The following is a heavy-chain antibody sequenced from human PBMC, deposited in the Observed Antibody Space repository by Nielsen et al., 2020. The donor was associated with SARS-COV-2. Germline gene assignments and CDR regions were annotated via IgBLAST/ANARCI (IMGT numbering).Heavy chain of an antibody. CDR1: GYTFTSYD. Sequence: ASVKVSCRASGYTFTSYDINWVRQATGQGLEWMGWMNPNSGNTGYAQKFQGRVTMTRNTSISTAYMGLSSLRSEDTAVYYCARGLEQAAAGTRNYYYYYYMDVWGKGTTVTVSS. CDR3: ARGLEQAAAGTRNYYYYYYMDV. J-gene: IGHJ6*03. D-gene: IGHD6-13*01. CDR2: MNPNSGNT. V-gene: IGHV1-8*01.